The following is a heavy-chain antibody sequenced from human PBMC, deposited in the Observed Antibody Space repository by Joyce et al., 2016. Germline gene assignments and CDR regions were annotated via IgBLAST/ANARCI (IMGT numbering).Heavy chain of an antibody. V-gene: IGHV4-59*02. D-gene: IGHD3-16*01. J-gene: IGHJ4*02. CDR1: GDSVTSLF. CDR2: ISSTGST. CDR3: ARDGGYYFDY. Sequence: QVHLQESGLGLAKPSETLSLTCTVSGDSVTSLFWNWIRQPPGKGLEWVAHISSTGSTKYNPSLKSRATISLDAPRNQFSLKLTSVTAADTAIYYCARDGGYYFDYWGQGTLVAVSS.